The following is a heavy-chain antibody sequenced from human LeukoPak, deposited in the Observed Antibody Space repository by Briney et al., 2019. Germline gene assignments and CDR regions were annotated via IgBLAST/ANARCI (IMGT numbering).Heavy chain of an antibody. CDR3: ARVYCSGGSCHFDY. Sequence: GRSLRLSCAASGFTFSSYAMHWIRQAPGKGLEWVSYISSSSSYTNYADSVKGRFTISRDNAKNSLCLQMNSLRAEDTAVYYCARVYCSGGSCHFDYWGQGTLVTVSS. CDR1: GFTFSSYA. J-gene: IGHJ4*02. D-gene: IGHD2-15*01. CDR2: ISSSSSYT. V-gene: IGHV3-21*05.